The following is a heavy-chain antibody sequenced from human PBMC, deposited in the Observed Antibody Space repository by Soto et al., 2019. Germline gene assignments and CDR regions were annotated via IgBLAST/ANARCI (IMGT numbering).Heavy chain of an antibody. CDR1: GFSFSTYA. V-gene: IGHV3-23*01. D-gene: IGHD3-10*01. Sequence: PGGSLRLSCAASGFSFSTYAMNWVRQAPGKGLEWVSVISDSGGDTKFADSVKGRFSMSRDNSKNTLYLQMDSLRAEDTAVYYCAKGLRGGCPGSRIFDYWGQGTPVTVSS. CDR2: ISDSGGDT. CDR3: AKGLRGGCPGSRIFDY. J-gene: IGHJ4*02.